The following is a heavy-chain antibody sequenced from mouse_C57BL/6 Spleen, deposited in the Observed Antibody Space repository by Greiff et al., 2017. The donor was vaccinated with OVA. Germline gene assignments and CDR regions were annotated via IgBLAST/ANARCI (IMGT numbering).Heavy chain of an antibody. Sequence: EFQLQQSGPLLVKPGSSVQLSCTASVSSFTGYFLPCVPPSPVHFLAWIGSLYPYTGVSSYNQKFKGKATLTVDKSSSTAYMELRSLTSEDSAVYYCARFGYGNYFDYWGQGTTLTVSS. CDR3: ARFGYGNYFDY. V-gene: IGHV1-31*01. D-gene: IGHD2-1*01. J-gene: IGHJ2*01. CDR1: VSSFTGYF. CDR2: LYPYTGVS.